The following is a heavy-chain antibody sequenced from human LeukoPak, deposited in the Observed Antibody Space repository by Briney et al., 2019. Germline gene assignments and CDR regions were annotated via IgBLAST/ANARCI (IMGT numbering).Heavy chain of an antibody. V-gene: IGHV3-23*01. Sequence: GGSLRLSCGASGFTFSSYAMSWVRQTPGRGLEWGAGVSPSGGRTIYADSAEVRFTISRDNSNDTVYLQLSSLRAEDSALYYCAKVRGVYCSSPACYYYDAWGQGTPVTVSS. CDR1: GFTFSSYA. CDR3: AKVRGVYCSSPACYYYDA. D-gene: IGHD2-2*01. J-gene: IGHJ4*02. CDR2: VSPSGGRT.